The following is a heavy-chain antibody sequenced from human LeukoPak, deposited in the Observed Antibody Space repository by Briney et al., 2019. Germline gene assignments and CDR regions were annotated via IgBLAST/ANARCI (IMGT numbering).Heavy chain of an antibody. CDR1: GFTGSHNY. J-gene: IGHJ5*02. CDR3: IVFGDSNH. CDR2: THSSGGT. V-gene: IGHV3-53*01. Sequence: GGSLRLSCAASGFTGSHNYMSWVRQAPGKGLEWVSATHSSGGTYYADSVKGRFTISRDASKNTLYLQVNSLSVEDTAVYYCIVFGDSNHWGQGTLVTVSS. D-gene: IGHD4-17*01.